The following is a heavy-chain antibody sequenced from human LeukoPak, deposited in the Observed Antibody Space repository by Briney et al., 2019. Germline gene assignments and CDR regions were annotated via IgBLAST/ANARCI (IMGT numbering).Heavy chain of an antibody. D-gene: IGHD6-19*01. V-gene: IGHV3-53*01. CDR3: AREGQWLAHAFDI. Sequence: GGSLRLSCAASGFTFSSYSMNWVRQAPGKGLEWVSVIYSGGSTYYADSVKGRFTISRDNSKNTLYLQMNSLRAEDTAVYYCAREGQWLAHAFDIWGQGTMVTVSS. CDR2: IYSGGST. J-gene: IGHJ3*02. CDR1: GFTFSSYS.